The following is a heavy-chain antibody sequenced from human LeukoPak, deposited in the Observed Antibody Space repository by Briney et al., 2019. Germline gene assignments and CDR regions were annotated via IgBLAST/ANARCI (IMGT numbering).Heavy chain of an antibody. Sequence: ASVKVSCKVSGYTLTELSMHWVRQAPGKGLEWMGGFDPEDGETIYAQKFQGRVTMTEDTSTDTAYMELSSLRSEDTAVYYCARGQGTVGAPGLWGQGTLVTVSS. CDR3: ARGQGTVGAPGL. CDR1: GYTLTELS. D-gene: IGHD1-26*01. J-gene: IGHJ4*02. V-gene: IGHV1-24*01. CDR2: FDPEDGET.